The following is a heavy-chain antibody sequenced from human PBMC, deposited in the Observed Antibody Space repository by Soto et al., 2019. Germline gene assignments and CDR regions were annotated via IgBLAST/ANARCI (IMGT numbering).Heavy chain of an antibody. CDR3: GRSYCGGDWPNNWFVP. CDR1: GYIFSGYY. Sequence: ASVKVTCKASGYIFSGYYIHWVRQVPGQGLEWMRIINPSGGSTIYAQEFQGRVTMTRDTSTSTVYMELSSLRSEDTAMYYCGRSYCGGDWPNNWFVPWG. V-gene: IGHV1-46*01. J-gene: IGHJ5*02. D-gene: IGHD2-21*02. CDR2: INPSGGST.